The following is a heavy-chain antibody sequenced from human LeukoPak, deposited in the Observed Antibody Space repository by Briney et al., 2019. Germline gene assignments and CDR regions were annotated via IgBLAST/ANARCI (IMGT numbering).Heavy chain of an antibody. D-gene: IGHD6-6*01. Sequence: SETLSLTRTVSGYSISSGYYWGWIRQPPGKGLEWIGSIYHSGSTYYNPSLKSRVTISVDTSKNQFSLKLSSVTAADTAVYYCARDLGPPQYSSSSGRGFDPWGQGTLVTVSS. CDR3: ARDLGPPQYSSSSGRGFDP. CDR2: IYHSGST. CDR1: GYSISSGYY. J-gene: IGHJ5*02. V-gene: IGHV4-38-2*02.